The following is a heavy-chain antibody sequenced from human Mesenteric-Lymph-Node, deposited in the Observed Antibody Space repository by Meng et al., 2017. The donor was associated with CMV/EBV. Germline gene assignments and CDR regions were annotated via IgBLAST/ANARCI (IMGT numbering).Heavy chain of an antibody. CDR1: AFTVSSNS. CDR3: AKDNVGMDV. CDR2: IYSGGST. V-gene: IGHV3-53*05. J-gene: IGHJ6*02. Sequence: GESLKISCAASAFTVSSNSMSWVRQAPGKGLECVSVIYSGGSTYYADSVKGRFTISRDNSKNSLFLQMNNLRAEDTALYYCAKDNVGMDVWGQGTTVTVSS.